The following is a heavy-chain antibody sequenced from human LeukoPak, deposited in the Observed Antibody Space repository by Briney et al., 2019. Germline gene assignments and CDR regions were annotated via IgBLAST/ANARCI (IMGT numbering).Heavy chain of an antibody. J-gene: IGHJ4*02. CDR1: GGSISSSSYY. CDR2: IYYSGST. Sequence: SETLSLTCTVSGGSISSSSYYWGWIRQPPGKGLEWIGSIYYSGSTYYNPSLKSRVTISVDTSKNQFSLKLSSVTAADTAVYYCARAIVVVISFDYWGRGTLVTVSS. CDR3: ARAIVVVISFDY. D-gene: IGHD3-22*01. V-gene: IGHV4-39*07.